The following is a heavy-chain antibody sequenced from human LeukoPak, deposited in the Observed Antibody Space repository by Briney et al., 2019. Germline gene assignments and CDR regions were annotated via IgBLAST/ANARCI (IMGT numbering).Heavy chain of an antibody. CDR3: AREDGYVWGSYRSNWFDP. V-gene: IGHV4-39*07. CDR1: GDSISGSSFY. Sequence: PSETLSLTCTVSGDSISGSSFYWGWIRQPPGKGLEWIGSIYYRGSTFYNPSLKSRVTVSVDTFKNQFSLKLSSVTAADTAVYYCAREDGYVWGSYRSNWFDPWGQGTLVTVSS. D-gene: IGHD3-16*02. J-gene: IGHJ5*02. CDR2: IYYRGST.